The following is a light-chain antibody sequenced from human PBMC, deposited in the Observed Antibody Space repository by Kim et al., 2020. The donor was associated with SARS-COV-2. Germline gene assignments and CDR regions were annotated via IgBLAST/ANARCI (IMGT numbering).Light chain of an antibody. CDR1: QSVSSSY. CDR3: QQYDSSLWT. CDR2: GAS. J-gene: IGKJ1*01. Sequence: PGERATLSCRASQSVSSSYLAWYQQKPGQAPRLLIYGASSRATGIPDRFSGSGSGTDFTLTISRLEPEDFAVYYCQQYDSSLWTFGQGTKV. V-gene: IGKV3-20*01.